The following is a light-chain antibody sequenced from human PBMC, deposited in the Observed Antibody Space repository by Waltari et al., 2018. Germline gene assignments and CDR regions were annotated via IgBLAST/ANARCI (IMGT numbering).Light chain of an antibody. CDR3: NSRDSSINHHYV. CDR2: GKN. J-gene: IGLJ1*01. Sequence: SSEMTQDPAVSVALGQTVRIACPGDRLSTYTANWCQQKPGLAPILVIYGKNNRPSGIPARFSGSSSGGTASLTITGAQAEDEADYYCNSRDSSINHHYVFGSGTKVTVL. V-gene: IGLV3-19*01. CDR1: RLSTYT.